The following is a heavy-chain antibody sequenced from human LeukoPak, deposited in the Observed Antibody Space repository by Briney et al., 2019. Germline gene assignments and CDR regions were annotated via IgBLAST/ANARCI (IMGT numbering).Heavy chain of an antibody. CDR2: ISWNSNTI. CDR3: VKASSGWYSAMGNY. V-gene: IGHV3-9*01. J-gene: IGHJ4*02. CDR1: GFTFDDYA. Sequence: GRSLRLSCAASGFTFDDYAMHWVRQGPGKALGWVSGISWNSNTIAYADSVKGRFTISRDNAKNSLYLQMNSLRAEDTALYYCVKASSGWYSAMGNYWGQGTLVTVSS. D-gene: IGHD6-19*01.